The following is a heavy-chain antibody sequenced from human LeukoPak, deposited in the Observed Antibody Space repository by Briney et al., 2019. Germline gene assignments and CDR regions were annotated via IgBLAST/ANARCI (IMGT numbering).Heavy chain of an antibody. CDR3: ARGQTLRYSTV. Sequence: GASVKVSCKASGYTFTSFDINWVRQASGQGLEWMGWMNPDNGNTGYAQKFQGRVTMTRNTSISTAYMELSSLRSEDTAVYYCARGQTLRYSTVWGQGTTVTVSS. D-gene: IGHD3-9*01. V-gene: IGHV1-8*01. CDR2: MNPDNGNT. J-gene: IGHJ6*02. CDR1: GYTFTSFD.